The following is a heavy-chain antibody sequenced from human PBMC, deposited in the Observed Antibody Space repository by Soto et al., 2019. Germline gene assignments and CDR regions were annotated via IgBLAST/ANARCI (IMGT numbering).Heavy chain of an antibody. Sequence: QITLKESGPTLVKPTQTLTLTCTFSGFSLSTSGVGVGWIRQPPGKALEWLALIYWDDDKRYSPSLKSRLTITKDTSQNQVVLTMTNMDPVDTATYYCAHSPAGGYYGSGNHYYYYYMDVWGKGTTVTVSS. V-gene: IGHV2-5*02. D-gene: IGHD3-10*01. CDR3: AHSPAGGYYGSGNHYYYYYMDV. CDR1: GFSLSTSGVG. J-gene: IGHJ6*03. CDR2: IYWDDDK.